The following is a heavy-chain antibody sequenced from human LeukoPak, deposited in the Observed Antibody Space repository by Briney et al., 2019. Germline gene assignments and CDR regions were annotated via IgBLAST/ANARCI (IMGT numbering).Heavy chain of an antibody. CDR1: GFTFGDYG. J-gene: IGHJ4*02. CDR2: IRSKAYGGTT. Sequence: GGSLRLSCTTSGFTFGDYGMSWFRQAPGKGLEWVGFIRSKAYGGTTEYAASVKDRFIISRDDSKSIAYLQMNSLKTEDTALYYCTRIYGSGTFLPDYWGQGTLDTVSS. D-gene: IGHD3-10*01. V-gene: IGHV3-49*03. CDR3: TRIYGSGTFLPDY.